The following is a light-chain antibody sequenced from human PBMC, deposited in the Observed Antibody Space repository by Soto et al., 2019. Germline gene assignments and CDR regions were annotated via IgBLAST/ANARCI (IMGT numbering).Light chain of an antibody. CDR3: CSYAGSYNVV. CDR2: DVS. V-gene: IGLV2-11*01. Sequence: QSALTQPRSVSGSPGQSVTISCTGTSSDVGGYNYVSWYQQHPGKAPKLMIYDVSKRPSGVPDRFSGSKSCNTASLTISGLQAEDEADYYCCSYAGSYNVVFGGGTKVTVL. CDR1: SSDVGGYNY. J-gene: IGLJ2*01.